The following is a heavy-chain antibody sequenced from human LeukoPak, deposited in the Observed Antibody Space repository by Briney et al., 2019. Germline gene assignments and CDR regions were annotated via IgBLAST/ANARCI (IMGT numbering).Heavy chain of an antibody. CDR1: GGSISSYH. D-gene: IGHD3-22*01. J-gene: IGHJ3*02. V-gene: IGHV4-59*01. Sequence: PSETQSLTCTVSGGSISSYHWSWIRQPPGKGLESIGYIYSSGSTHYNPSLKSRVTISVDTSKNQFSLKLSSVTAADTAVYYCARARNYYDSSGFYYEGDAFDIWGQGTMVTVSS. CDR3: ARARNYYDSSGFYYEGDAFDI. CDR2: IYSSGST.